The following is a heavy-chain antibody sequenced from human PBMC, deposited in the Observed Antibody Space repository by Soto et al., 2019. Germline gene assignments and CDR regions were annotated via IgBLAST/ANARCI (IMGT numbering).Heavy chain of an antibody. D-gene: IGHD3-9*01. CDR2: ISSSSSYI. CDR1: GFTFSSYS. J-gene: IGHJ4*02. V-gene: IGHV3-21*01. CDR3: AREGGRGRHDILTGYYAY. Sequence: GGSLRLSCAASGFTFSSYSMNWVRQAPGKGLEWVSSISSSSSYIYYADSVKGRFTISRDNAKNSLYLQMNSLRAEDTAVYYCAREGGRGRHDILTGYYAYWGQGTLVTVSS.